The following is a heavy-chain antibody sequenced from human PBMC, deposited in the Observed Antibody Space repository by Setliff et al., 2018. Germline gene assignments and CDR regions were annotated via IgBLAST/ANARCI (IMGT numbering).Heavy chain of an antibody. CDR1: GGSVSNSGFF. CDR3: GRGFSRIEGWGNWFDP. CDR2: IYDSGSS. Sequence: SETLSLTCTVSGGSVSNSGFFWGWLRQAPGKGLEWIGIIYDSGSSNYNASLKSRLIITRDTSKNQISLKLTSVTAADTAVYYCGRGFSRIEGWGNWFDPWGQGILVTVSS. V-gene: IGHV4-39*01. J-gene: IGHJ5*02. D-gene: IGHD2-15*01.